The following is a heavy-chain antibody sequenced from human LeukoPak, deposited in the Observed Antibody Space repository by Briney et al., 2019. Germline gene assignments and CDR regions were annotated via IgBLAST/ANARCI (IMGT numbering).Heavy chain of an antibody. CDR3: VRNGDYSLPFDY. Sequence: PSETLSLTCTVSGGSISSSSYYWGWIRQPPGKGLEWIGSIYYSGSTYYNPSLKSRVTISVDTSKNQFSLKLSSVTAADTAVCYCVRNGDYSLPFDYWGQGTLVTVSS. J-gene: IGHJ4*02. CDR2: IYYSGST. D-gene: IGHD4-17*01. CDR1: GGSISSSSYY. V-gene: IGHV4-39*01.